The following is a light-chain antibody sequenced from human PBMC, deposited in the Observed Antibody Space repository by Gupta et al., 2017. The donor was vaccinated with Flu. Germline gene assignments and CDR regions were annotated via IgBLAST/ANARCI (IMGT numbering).Light chain of an antibody. V-gene: IGLV6-57*01. J-gene: IGLJ3*02. CDR3: QYYVGSQYRV. CDR2: GVN. Sequence: SGAIARSCVRWSQQRPGNSPPSVIYGVNQRPSGVPDRFSGSIDCSSSAALLTLSGLRAEGEADKDGQYYVGSQYRVFGGGTGLTVL. CDR1: SGAIARSC.